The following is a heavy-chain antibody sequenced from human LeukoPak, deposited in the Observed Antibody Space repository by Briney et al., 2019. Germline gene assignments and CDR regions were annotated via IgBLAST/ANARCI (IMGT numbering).Heavy chain of an antibody. V-gene: IGHV3-30-3*01. J-gene: IGHJ6*02. D-gene: IGHD2-2*01. Sequence: GGSLRLSCAASGFTFSSYAMHWVRQAPGKGLEWVAVISYDGSNKYYVDSVKGRFTISRDNSKNTLYLQMNSLRAEDTAVYYCARDLEGSSTRAYGMDVWGQGTTVTVSS. CDR1: GFTFSSYA. CDR2: ISYDGSNK. CDR3: ARDLEGSSTRAYGMDV.